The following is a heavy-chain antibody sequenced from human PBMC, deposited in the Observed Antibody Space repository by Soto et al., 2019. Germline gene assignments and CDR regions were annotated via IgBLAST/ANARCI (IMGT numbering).Heavy chain of an antibody. V-gene: IGHV1-18*01. D-gene: IGHD3-22*01. J-gene: IGHJ2*01. CDR2: ISVDSGDT. CDR3: ARDQIPYYDSSGAFDL. CDR1: GYTFSSYG. Sequence: QVQLVQSGAEVKKPGASVKVSCKASGYTFSSYGISWVRQAPGQGLEWMGWISVDSGDTNYAQNLQGRVTMTTDTSTSTAYMELRSLRSDDTAVYYCARDQIPYYDSSGAFDLWGHGTLVTVSS.